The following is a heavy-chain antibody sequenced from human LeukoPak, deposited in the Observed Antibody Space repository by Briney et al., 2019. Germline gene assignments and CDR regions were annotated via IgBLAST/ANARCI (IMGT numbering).Heavy chain of an antibody. Sequence: GASVKVSCRASGHTFIGYYMQWVRQAPGQGPEWMGWINPKSGGTNYAQKFQGRVTMTRDTSISTAYMELSRLRSDDTAVYYCARDSNWNSFDYWGQGTLVTVSS. J-gene: IGHJ4*02. V-gene: IGHV1-2*02. CDR3: ARDSNWNSFDY. CDR2: INPKSGGT. CDR1: GHTFIGYY. D-gene: IGHD1-20*01.